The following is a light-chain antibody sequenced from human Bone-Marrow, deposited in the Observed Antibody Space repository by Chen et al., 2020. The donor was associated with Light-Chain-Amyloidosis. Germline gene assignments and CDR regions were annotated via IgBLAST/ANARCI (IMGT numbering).Light chain of an antibody. J-gene: IGLJ3*02. CDR3: SAWDDSLNSWV. CDR1: SSNIGSET. V-gene: IGLV1-44*01. Sequence: QSALTQPPSASGAPGQRVTISCSGSSSNIGSETVNWYQLLPGTAPKLLISRDSLRPPGVPDRLSGSKSGTSASLAISGLQSGDEGDYYCSAWDDSLNSWVFGGGTRLTVL. CDR2: RDS.